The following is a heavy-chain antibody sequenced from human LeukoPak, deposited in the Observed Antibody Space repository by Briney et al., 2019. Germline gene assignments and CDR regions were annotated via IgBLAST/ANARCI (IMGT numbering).Heavy chain of an antibody. V-gene: IGHV3-33*01. D-gene: IGHD3-16*01. CDR2: IWYDGSNK. Sequence: GRSLRLSWAASGFTFSSYGMHWVRQAPGKGLEWVAVIWYDGSNKYYADSVKGRFTISRDNSKNTLYLQMNSLRAEDTAVYYCARERAYGVRGYFDYWGQGTLVTVSS. CDR1: GFTFSSYG. J-gene: IGHJ4*02. CDR3: ARERAYGVRGYFDY.